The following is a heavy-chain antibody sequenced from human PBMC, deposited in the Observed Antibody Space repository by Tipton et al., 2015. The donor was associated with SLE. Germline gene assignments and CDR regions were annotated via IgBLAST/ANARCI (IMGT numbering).Heavy chain of an antibody. CDR1: GGSISSYY. V-gene: IGHV4-30-4*08. D-gene: IGHD1-26*01. CDR3: ARGEAWELPPRH. CDR2: IYYSGST. J-gene: IGHJ4*02. Sequence: TLSLTCTVSGGSISSYYWSWIRQPPGKGLEWIGYIYYSGSTYYNPSLKSRVTISVDTSKNQFSLKLSSVTAADTAVYYCARGEAWELPPRHWGQGTLVTVSS.